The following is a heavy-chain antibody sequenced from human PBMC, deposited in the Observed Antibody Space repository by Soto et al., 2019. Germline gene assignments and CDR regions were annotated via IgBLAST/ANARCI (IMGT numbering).Heavy chain of an antibody. CDR1: GFIFTNYA. J-gene: IGHJ4*02. V-gene: IGHV3-23*01. D-gene: IGHD6-19*01. Sequence: PGGSLRLSCAASGFIFTNYAMNWVRQAPGKGLEWVSVIGGRGNSAYYADSVQGRFTISRDDSKNTLSLQMSSLTTDDTAIYYCGKERRGSGWFVCNFWGQGTLVTVSS. CDR2: IGGRGNSA. CDR3: GKERRGSGWFVCNF.